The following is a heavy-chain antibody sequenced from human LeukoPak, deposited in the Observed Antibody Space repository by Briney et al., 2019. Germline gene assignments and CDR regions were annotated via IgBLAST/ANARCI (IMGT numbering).Heavy chain of an antibody. D-gene: IGHD1-7*01. CDR1: GFSLSTSGMC. CDR3: ARTNPNWNYWPFDY. Sequence: SGPTLVNPAQTLTLTCTFSGFSLSTSGMCVSWIRQPPGKALEWLARIDWDDDKYYSTSLKTRLTISKDTSKNQVVLTMTNMDPVDTATYYCARTNPNWNYWPFDYWGQGTLVTVSS. CDR2: IDWDDDK. J-gene: IGHJ4*02. V-gene: IGHV2-70*11.